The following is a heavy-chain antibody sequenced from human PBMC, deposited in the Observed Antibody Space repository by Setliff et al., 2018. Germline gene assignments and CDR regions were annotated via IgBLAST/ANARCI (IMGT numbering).Heavy chain of an antibody. Sequence: GGSLRLSCAASGFTFSDHRMDWVRLGPGKGLEWIGRMRHKAAGYSTEYAPSVRGRFSVSRDDSKNSFYLQMTSLTTEDTAVYYYGSGTYLDNNNRWFDPWGQGTLVTVSS. J-gene: IGHJ5*02. CDR2: MRHKAAGYST. V-gene: IGHV3-72*01. CDR1: GFTFSDHR. D-gene: IGHD3-10*01. CDR3: GSGTYLDNNNRWFDP.